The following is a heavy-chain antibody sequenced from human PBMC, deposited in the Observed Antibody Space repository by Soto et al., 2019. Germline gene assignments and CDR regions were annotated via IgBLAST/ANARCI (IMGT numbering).Heavy chain of an antibody. CDR2: TAVTGAM. CDR1: GEAVGSGQSY. J-gene: IGHJ6*02. CDR3: ARGRADRAGSSFGRRMDV. D-gene: IGHD3-10*01. Sequence: QVQLQESGPGLVKPSETLSLLCFVSGEAVGSGQSYWNWVRQAPGKGLEWIGHTAVTGAMKNSAPLKSRVTMSVDPSKNQISLTLTSVTAADSATYFCARGRADRAGSSFGRRMDVWGQGTTVTVAS. V-gene: IGHV4-61*01.